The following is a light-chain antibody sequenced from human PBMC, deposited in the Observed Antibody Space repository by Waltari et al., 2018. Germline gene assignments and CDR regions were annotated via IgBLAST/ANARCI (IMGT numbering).Light chain of an antibody. CDR1: QSVTNW. Sequence: DIHMTQSPSTLSASVGDRVTITCRASQSVTNWLAWYQHKPGKAPKVLIYKASSLESGVPSRFSGRGYGTEFTLTINSLQPDDVATYYCQQYSSSSRTFGQGTKVEVK. CDR2: KAS. J-gene: IGKJ1*01. V-gene: IGKV1-5*03. CDR3: QQYSSSSRT.